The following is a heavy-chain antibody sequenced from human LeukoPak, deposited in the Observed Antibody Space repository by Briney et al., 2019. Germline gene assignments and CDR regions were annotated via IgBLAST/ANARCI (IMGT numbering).Heavy chain of an antibody. CDR3: AGGEYSYGIDAFDI. J-gene: IGHJ3*02. D-gene: IGHD5-18*01. CDR2: ISSSSSYI. V-gene: IGHV3-21*01. CDR1: GFTFSSYS. Sequence: GGSLRLSCAASGFTFSSYSMNWVRQAPGKGLEWVSSISSSSSYIYYADSVKGRFTISRDNAKNSLYLQMNSLRAEDTAVYYCAGGEYSYGIDAFDIWGQGTMVTVSS.